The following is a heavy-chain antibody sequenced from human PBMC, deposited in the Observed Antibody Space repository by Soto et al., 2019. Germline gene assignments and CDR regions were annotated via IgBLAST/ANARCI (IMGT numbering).Heavy chain of an antibody. CDR2: ISSSGGAI. V-gene: IGHV3-11*01. CDR1: GFTFSDYY. Sequence: GGSLRLSCAASGFTFSDYYMTWIRQAPGKGLEWVSYISSSGGAIYYADSVKGRFTISRDNAKNSLYLQMNSLRAEDTAVYYCARDRYGDKAFDYWGQGTLVTVS. D-gene: IGHD4-17*01. CDR3: ARDRYGDKAFDY. J-gene: IGHJ4*02.